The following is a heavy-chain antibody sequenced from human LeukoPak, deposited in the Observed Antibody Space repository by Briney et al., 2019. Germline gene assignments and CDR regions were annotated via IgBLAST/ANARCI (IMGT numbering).Heavy chain of an antibody. CDR2: IGPNNGDT. Sequence: GASVKVSCRASGYTFTGHFLHWVRQAPGQGLEWMAWIGPNNGDTHYAQNFQGRITVTRDTSISTVYMELSRLTSDDTAVYYCAREYSASEHWGQGTLVTVSS. CDR3: AREYSASEH. D-gene: IGHD4-11*01. J-gene: IGHJ1*01. CDR1: GYTFTGHF. V-gene: IGHV1-2*02.